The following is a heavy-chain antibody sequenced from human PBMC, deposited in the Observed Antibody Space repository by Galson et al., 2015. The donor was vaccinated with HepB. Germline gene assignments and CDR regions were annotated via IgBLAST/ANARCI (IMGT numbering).Heavy chain of an antibody. J-gene: IGHJ4*02. CDR3: ARDSDYYDSSCTFDY. CDR1: GFTFSSYS. Sequence: SLRLSCAASGFTFSSYSMNWVRQAPGKGLEWVSSISSSSSYIYYADSVKGRFTISRDNAKNSLYLQMNSLRAEDAAVYYCARDSDYYDSSCTFDYWGQGTLVTVSS. V-gene: IGHV3-21*01. CDR2: ISSSSSYI. D-gene: IGHD3-22*01.